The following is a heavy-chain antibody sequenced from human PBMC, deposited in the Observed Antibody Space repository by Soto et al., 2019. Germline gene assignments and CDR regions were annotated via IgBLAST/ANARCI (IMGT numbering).Heavy chain of an antibody. CDR3: ARGRGSSSSSGFDY. CDR1: GGSFSGYY. D-gene: IGHD6-6*01. CDR2: INHSGST. V-gene: IGHV4-34*01. Sequence: KTSETLSLTCAVYGGSFSGYYWSWIRQPPGKGLEWIGEINHSGSTNYNPSLKSRVTISVDTSKNQFSLKLSSVTAADTAVYYCARGRGSSSSSGFDYWGQGTLVTVSS. J-gene: IGHJ4*02.